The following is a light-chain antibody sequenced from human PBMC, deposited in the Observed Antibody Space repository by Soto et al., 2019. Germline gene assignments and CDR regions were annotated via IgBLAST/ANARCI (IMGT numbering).Light chain of an antibody. Sequence: EIVLTQSPGTLSLSPGERATLSCRASQGVFSNFLAWYQQKPGQAPRLLIYGASSRATGIPDRFSGSGSGTEFTLTISRLEPEDFEVYFCQQYGSSPITFGQGTRLEIK. J-gene: IGKJ5*01. CDR3: QQYGSSPIT. CDR2: GAS. CDR1: QGVFSNF. V-gene: IGKV3-20*01.